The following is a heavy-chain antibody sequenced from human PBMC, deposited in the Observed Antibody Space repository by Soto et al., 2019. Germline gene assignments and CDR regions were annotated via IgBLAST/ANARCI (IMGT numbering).Heavy chain of an antibody. CDR1: GYSFTSYW. CDR2: IDPSDSYT. V-gene: IGHV5-10-1*01. CDR3: ARLAARPDYYYGMDV. J-gene: IGHJ6*02. Sequence: PGESLKISCKGSGYSFTSYWISWVRQMPGKGLEWMGRIDPSDSYTNYSPSFQGHVTISADKSISTAYLQWSSLKASDTAMYYCARLAARPDYYYGMDVWGQGTTVTVSS. D-gene: IGHD6-6*01.